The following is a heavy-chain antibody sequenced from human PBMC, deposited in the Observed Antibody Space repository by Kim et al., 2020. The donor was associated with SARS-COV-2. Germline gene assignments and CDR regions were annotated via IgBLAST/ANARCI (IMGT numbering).Heavy chain of an antibody. J-gene: IGHJ3*02. D-gene: IGHD3-22*01. CDR3: TRDLAPNYYDSSGYGRDAFDI. V-gene: IGHV3-49*03. Sequence: GGSLRLSCTASGFTFGDYAMSWFRQAPGKGLEWVGFIRSKAYGGTTEYAASVKGRFTISRDDSKSIAYLQMNSLKTEDTAVYYCTRDLAPNYYDSSGYGRDAFDIWGQGTMVTVSS. CDR2: IRSKAYGGTT. CDR1: GFTFGDYA.